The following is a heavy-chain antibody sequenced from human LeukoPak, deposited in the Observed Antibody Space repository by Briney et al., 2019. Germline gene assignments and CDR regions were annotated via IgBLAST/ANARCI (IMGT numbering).Heavy chain of an antibody. CDR1: GFTFSSYS. J-gene: IGHJ4*02. V-gene: IGHV3-21*01. CDR2: ISSSSSYI. D-gene: IGHD3-22*01. Sequence: GGSLRLSCEGSGFTFSSYSMNWVRQAPGKGLEWVSSISSSSSYIYYADSVKGRFTISRDNAKNSLYLQMNSLRAEDAAVYYCARGRFRTMIVVADDYWGQGTLVTVSS. CDR3: ARGRFRTMIVVADDY.